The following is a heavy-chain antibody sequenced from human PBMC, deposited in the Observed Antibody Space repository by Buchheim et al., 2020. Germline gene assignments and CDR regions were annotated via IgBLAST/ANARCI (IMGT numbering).Heavy chain of an antibody. CDR2: ISYDGSNK. CDR3: VKELVRWNPPGGGFDY. Sequence: QVQLVESGGGVVQPGRSLRLSCAASGFTFSSYGMHWVRQAPGKGLEWVAVISYDGSNKYYADSVKGRFTISRDNSKNTLYLQMNSLRAEDTAVYYCVKELVRWNPPGGGFDYWGQGTL. V-gene: IGHV3-30*18. J-gene: IGHJ4*02. CDR1: GFTFSSYG. D-gene: IGHD1-1*01.